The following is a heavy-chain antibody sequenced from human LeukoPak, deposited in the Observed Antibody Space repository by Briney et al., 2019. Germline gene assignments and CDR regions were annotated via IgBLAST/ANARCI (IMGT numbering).Heavy chain of an antibody. V-gene: IGHV3-30-3*01. D-gene: IGHD3-10*01. CDR2: ISYDGSNK. J-gene: IGHJ5*02. CDR3: ARVRRVGGFDP. CDR1: GFTFSSYA. Sequence: GGSLRLPCAASGFTFSSYAMHWVRQAPGKGLEWVAVISYDGSNKYYADSVKGRLTISRDDSKNTLYLQMNSLRAEDTAVYYCARVRRVGGFDPWGQGTLVTVSS.